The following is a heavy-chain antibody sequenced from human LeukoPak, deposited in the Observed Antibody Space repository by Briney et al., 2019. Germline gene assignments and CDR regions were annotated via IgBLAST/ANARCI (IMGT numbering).Heavy chain of an antibody. CDR1: GGSISSGGYS. D-gene: IGHD2-15*01. V-gene: IGHV4-30-2*01. CDR3: ARRGDCSGGSCYPGFDP. CDR2: IYHSGST. J-gene: IGHJ5*02. Sequence: PSGTLSLTCAVSGGSISSGGYSWSWIRQPPGKGLEWIGYIYHSGSTYYNPSLKSRVTISVDRSKNQFSLKLSSVTAADTAVYYCARRGDCSGGSCYPGFDPWGQGTLVTVSS.